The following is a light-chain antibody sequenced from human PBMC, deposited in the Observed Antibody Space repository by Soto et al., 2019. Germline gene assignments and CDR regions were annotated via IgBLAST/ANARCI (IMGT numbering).Light chain of an antibody. V-gene: IGLV1-51*01. CDR3: GKWDSSLSVGYV. J-gene: IGLJ1*01. CDR2: DNN. CDR1: NSNIGTNH. Sequence: QSVLTQPPSVSAAPGQKVTISCSGSNSNIGTNHVSWYQQLPGTAPKLLIYDNNNRPSGIPDRFSGSRSGTSATLDITGLPSGDEAEYYCGKWDSSLSVGYVFGTGTKLTVL.